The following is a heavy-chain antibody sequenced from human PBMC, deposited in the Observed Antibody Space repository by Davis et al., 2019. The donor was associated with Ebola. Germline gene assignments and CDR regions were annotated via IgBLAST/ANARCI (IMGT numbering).Heavy chain of an antibody. CDR2: INSDGSST. J-gene: IGHJ6*04. Sequence: PGGSLRLSCVASGFTFSNYWMHWVRQAPGKGLVWVSRINSDGSSTSYADSVKGRFTISRDNAKNTLYLQMNSLRAEDTAVYYCARAPVVQLLYGSGEGLDVWGKGTTVTVSS. V-gene: IGHV3-74*01. CDR3: ARAPVVQLLYGSGEGLDV. D-gene: IGHD2-2*02. CDR1: GFTFSNYW.